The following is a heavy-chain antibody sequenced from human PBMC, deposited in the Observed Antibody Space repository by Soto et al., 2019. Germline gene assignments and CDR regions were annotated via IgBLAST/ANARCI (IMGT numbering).Heavy chain of an antibody. CDR1: GYTLTSYY. J-gene: IGHJ6*02. V-gene: IGHV1-46*01. CDR3: ARHPSIVVVSSYGMDV. Sequence: QVQLVQSGAEVKKPGASVKVSCKASGYTLTSYYMHWVRQAPGQGLEWLGIINPSGGSTSYAQKFQGRVTMTRDTSTSTVYMELSSLRSEDTAVYYCARHPSIVVVSSYGMDVWGQGTTVTVSS. CDR2: INPSGGST. D-gene: IGHD3-22*01.